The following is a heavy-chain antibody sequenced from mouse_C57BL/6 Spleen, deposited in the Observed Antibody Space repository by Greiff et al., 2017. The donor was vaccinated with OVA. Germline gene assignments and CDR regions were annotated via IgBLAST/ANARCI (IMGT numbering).Heavy chain of an antibody. CDR2: IWSGGST. J-gene: IGHJ4*01. CDR1: GFSLTSYG. D-gene: IGHD1-1*01. V-gene: IGHV2-2*01. CDR3: ASYYGSSYGAMDY. Sequence: QVQLQQSGPGLVQPSQSLSITCTVSGFSLTSYGVHWVRQSPGTGLEWLGVIWSGGSTDYNAAFISRLSISKDNSKSHVFFKMNSLQADDTAIYYCASYYGSSYGAMDYWGQGTSVTVSS.